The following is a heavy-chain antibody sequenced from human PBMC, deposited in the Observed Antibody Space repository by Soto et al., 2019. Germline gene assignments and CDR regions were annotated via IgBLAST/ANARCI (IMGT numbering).Heavy chain of an antibody. Sequence: QLQLQESGSGLVKPSQTLSLTCAVSGGSISSGGYSWSWIRQPPGKGLEWIGYIYHSGSTYYNPSLKSRVTISVDRSKNQFALKLRSVTAADTAVYYRARVGDYGDYSAPYYFDYCGKGTLVTVSS. V-gene: IGHV4-30-2*01. D-gene: IGHD4-17*01. CDR1: GGSISSGGYS. J-gene: IGHJ4*02. CDR3: ARVGDYGDYSAPYYFDY. CDR2: IYHSGST.